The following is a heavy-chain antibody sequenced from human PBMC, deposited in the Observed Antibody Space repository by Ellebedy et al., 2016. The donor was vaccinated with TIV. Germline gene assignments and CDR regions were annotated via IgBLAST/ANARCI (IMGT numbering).Heavy chain of an antibody. Sequence: ETLSLTCAASGFTFSSYAMSWVRQAPGKGLVWVSRINSDGTSTSYADSVKGRFTISRDNAKNTLYLEMNSLRAEDTAVYYCARVYSTTIEDWGQGTLVTVSS. CDR1: GFTFSSYA. CDR3: ARVYSTTIED. D-gene: IGHD5-24*01. CDR2: INSDGTST. J-gene: IGHJ4*02. V-gene: IGHV3-74*01.